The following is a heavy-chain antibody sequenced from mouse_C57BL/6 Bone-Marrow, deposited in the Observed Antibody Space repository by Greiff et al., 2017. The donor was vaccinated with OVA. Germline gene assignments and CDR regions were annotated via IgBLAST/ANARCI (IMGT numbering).Heavy chain of an antibody. J-gene: IGHJ3*01. CDR1: GYTFTSYW. D-gene: IGHD2-12*01. CDR3: ARGSYHVAF. Sequence: QVQLQQPGAELVMPGASVKLSCKASGYTFTSYWMHWVKQRPGQGLEWIGEIDPSDSYTNYNQKFKGKSTLTVDKSSSTAYMQLSSLTSEDSAVYYCARGSYHVAFGGRGTLVTVSA. V-gene: IGHV1-69*01. CDR2: IDPSDSYT.